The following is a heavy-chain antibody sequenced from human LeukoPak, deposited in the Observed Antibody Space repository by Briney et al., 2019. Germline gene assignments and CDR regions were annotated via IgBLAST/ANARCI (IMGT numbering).Heavy chain of an antibody. V-gene: IGHV4-59*08. CDR3: ARGWYFDY. D-gene: IGHD6-19*01. CDR2: IYYSGST. J-gene: IGHJ4*02. Sequence: WETLSLTCTVSGGSISSYYWSWIRQPPGKGLEWIGYIYYSGSTNYNPSLKSRVTISVDTSKNQFSLKLSSVTAADTAVYYCARGWYFDYWGQGTLVTVSS. CDR1: GGSISSYY.